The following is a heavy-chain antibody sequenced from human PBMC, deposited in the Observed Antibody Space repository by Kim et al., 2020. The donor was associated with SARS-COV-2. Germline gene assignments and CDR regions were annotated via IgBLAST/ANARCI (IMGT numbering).Heavy chain of an antibody. CDR1: GFTFSNYW. J-gene: IGHJ3*02. D-gene: IGHD3-16*01. Sequence: GGSLRLSCAASGFTFSNYWMKWVRQAPGKGLEWVADTNQDGSETYYVDSVKGRFTISRDNAKNSLYLQMNSLRAEDTAVYYCARGGVRKAFDIWGQGTMVTVSS. V-gene: IGHV3-7*03. CDR2: TNQDGSET. CDR3: ARGGVRKAFDI.